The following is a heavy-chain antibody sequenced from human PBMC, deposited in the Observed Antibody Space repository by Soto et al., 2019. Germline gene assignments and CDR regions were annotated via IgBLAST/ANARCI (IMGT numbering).Heavy chain of an antibody. CDR3: ARMGDSGDDSGGDY. CDR1: GYTFTSYD. D-gene: IGHD5-12*01. CDR2: MNPNSGNT. Sequence: QVQLVQSGAEAKKPGASVKVSCKASGYTFTSYDINWVRQATGQGLEWMGWMNPNSGNTGYAQKCQGRVTRTRNTAISTAYMELSSLRSEDTAVYYWARMGDSGDDSGGDYWGQGTLVTVSS. J-gene: IGHJ4*02. V-gene: IGHV1-8*01.